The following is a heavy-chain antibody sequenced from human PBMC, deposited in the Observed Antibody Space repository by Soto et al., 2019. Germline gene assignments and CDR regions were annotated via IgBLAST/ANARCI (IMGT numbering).Heavy chain of an antibody. CDR3: ARALRPYYYDSSGYYDFDY. J-gene: IGHJ4*02. Sequence: ASVKVSCKASGYTFTSYAMHWVRQAPGQRLEWMGWINAGNGNTKYSQKFQGRVTITRDTSASTAYMELSSLRSEDTAVYYCARALRPYYYDSSGYYDFDYWGQGTLVTVSS. CDR1: GYTFTSYA. D-gene: IGHD3-22*01. V-gene: IGHV1-3*01. CDR2: INAGNGNT.